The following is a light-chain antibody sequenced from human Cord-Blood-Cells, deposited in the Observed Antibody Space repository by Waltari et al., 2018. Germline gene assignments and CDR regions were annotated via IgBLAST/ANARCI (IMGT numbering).Light chain of an antibody. CDR1: KSISSW. Sequence: DIQMTQSPSTLSTSVGDRVTITCRASKSISSWLAWYQQKPGKAPKRLIYKAYSLESGVPSRFSGSGSGTEFTLTISSLQPDDFATYYCQQYNSYWTFGQGTKVEIK. CDR3: QQYNSYWT. V-gene: IGKV1-5*03. J-gene: IGKJ1*01. CDR2: KAY.